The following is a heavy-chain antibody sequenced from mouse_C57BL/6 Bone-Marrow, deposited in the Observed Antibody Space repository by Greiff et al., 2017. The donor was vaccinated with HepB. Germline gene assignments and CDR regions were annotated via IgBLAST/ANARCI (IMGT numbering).Heavy chain of an antibody. CDR2: IYPGSGST. D-gene: IGHD1-1*01. V-gene: IGHV1-55*01. J-gene: IGHJ4*01. Sequence: QVQLQQPGAELVKPGASVKMSCKASGYTFTSYWITWVKQRPGQGLEWIGDIYPGSGSTNYNEKFKSKATLTVDTSSSTAYMQLSSLTSEDSAVYYCASAATTVVATDYAMDYWGQGTSVTVSS. CDR1: GYTFTSYW. CDR3: ASAATTVVATDYAMDY.